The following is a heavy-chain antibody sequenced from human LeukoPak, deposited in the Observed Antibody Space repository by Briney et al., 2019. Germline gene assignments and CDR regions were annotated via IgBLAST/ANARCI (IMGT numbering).Heavy chain of an antibody. J-gene: IGHJ3*02. CDR3: ASAFSENDAFDI. Sequence: SETLSLTCTVSGGSISSGGYYWSWIRQHPGKGLEWIGYIYYSGSTYYNPSLKSRVTISADTSKNQFSLKLSSVTAADTAVYYCASAFSENDAFDIWGQGTMVTVSS. CDR2: IYYSGST. CDR1: GGSISSGGYY. V-gene: IGHV4-31*03.